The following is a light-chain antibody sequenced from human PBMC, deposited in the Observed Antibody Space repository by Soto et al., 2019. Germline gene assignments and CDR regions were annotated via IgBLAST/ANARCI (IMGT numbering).Light chain of an antibody. CDR2: GAS. CDR3: QQYVSSVT. Sequence: PGERATLSCRASQSVDSSFFAWYQKKPGQAPRLLIYGASKRATGIPDRFSGSGSGTDFTLTISRLEPDDFAVYYCQQYVSSVTFGQGTKVEIK. J-gene: IGKJ1*01. CDR1: QSVDSSF. V-gene: IGKV3-20*01.